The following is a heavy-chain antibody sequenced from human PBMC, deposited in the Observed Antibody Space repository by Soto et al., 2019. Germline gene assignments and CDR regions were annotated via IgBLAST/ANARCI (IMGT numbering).Heavy chain of an antibody. J-gene: IGHJ4*02. CDR1: GGSFSGYY. D-gene: IGHD6-19*01. CDR2: INHSGST. Sequence: SETLSLTCAVYGGSFSGYYWSWIRQPPGKGLEWIGEINHSGSTNYNPSLKSRVTISVDTSKNQFSLKPSSVTAADTAVYYCARGLQTIAVAGIYFDYWGQGTLVTVSS. CDR3: ARGLQTIAVAGIYFDY. V-gene: IGHV4-34*01.